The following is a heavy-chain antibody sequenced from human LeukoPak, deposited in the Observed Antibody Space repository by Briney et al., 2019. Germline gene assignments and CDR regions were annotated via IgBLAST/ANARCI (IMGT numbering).Heavy chain of an antibody. V-gene: IGHV3-48*03. CDR3: ARGGSTYSRRYFDY. CDR1: GFTFSSYE. Sequence: PGGSLRLSCAASGFTFSSYEMNWVRQAPGKGLEWVSYIGSGGGTMFYADSVKGRFTISRDNAKNSLYLQIYSLRAEDTANYYCARGGSTYSRRYFDYWGQGTLVTVSS. D-gene: IGHD2-15*01. J-gene: IGHJ4*02. CDR2: IGSGGGTM.